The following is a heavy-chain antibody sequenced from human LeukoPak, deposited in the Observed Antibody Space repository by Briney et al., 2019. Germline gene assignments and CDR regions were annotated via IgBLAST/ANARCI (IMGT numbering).Heavy chain of an antibody. J-gene: IGHJ4*02. V-gene: IGHV3-64D*09. D-gene: IGHD6-13*01. CDR3: VKDYSSSWYYFDY. CDR1: GFTFSSYA. CDR2: TSSNGGST. Sequence: GGSLRLSCSASGFTFSSYAMHWVRQAPGKGLEYVSATSSNGGSTYYADSVKGRFTTSRDNSKNTLYLQMSSLRAEDTAVYYCVKDYSSSWYYFDYWGQGTLVTVSS.